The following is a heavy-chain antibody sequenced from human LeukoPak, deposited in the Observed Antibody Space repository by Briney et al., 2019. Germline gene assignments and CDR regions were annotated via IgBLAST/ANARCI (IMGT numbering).Heavy chain of an antibody. CDR2: MYYSGST. D-gene: IGHD3-3*01. Sequence: SETLSLTCSVSGYSMRSGYYWGWIRQPPGKGLEWIGSMYYSGSTYYNPSLKSRFTISVDTSKNQFSLKLSSVTAADTAVYYCARVDRRITISGVVIIFDFWGQGTLVTVSS. CDR3: ARVDRRITISGVVIIFDF. V-gene: IGHV4-38-2*02. CDR1: GYSMRSGYY. J-gene: IGHJ4*02.